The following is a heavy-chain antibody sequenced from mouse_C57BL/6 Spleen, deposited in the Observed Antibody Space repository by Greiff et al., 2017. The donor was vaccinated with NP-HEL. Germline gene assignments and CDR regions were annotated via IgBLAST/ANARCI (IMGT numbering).Heavy chain of an antibody. D-gene: IGHD2-1*01. Sequence: EVQLVESGGGLVQPGGSMKLSCAASGFTFSDSWMDWVRQSPEKGLEWVAEIRNKANNHATYYAVSVKGRFTISRDKSKSSLYLQMNNFGAADTGICYCTSYCGRYAYRGQGPLVTVSA. CDR1: GFTFSDSW. CDR3: TSYCGRYAY. V-gene: IGHV6-6*01. CDR2: IRNKANNHAT. J-gene: IGHJ3*01.